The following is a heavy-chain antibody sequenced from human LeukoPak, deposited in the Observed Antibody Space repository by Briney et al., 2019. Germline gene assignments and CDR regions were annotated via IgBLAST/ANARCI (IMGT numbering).Heavy chain of an antibody. CDR1: GFTFSSYW. D-gene: IGHD6-13*01. CDR3: ARVSRWGAAGTFDP. Sequence: GGSLRLSCATSGFTFSSYWMSWVRQTPGKGLEWVAHIKQDGSDKYYVDSVKGRFTISRDNAKSSLDLQMNSLRAEDTAVYYCARVSRWGAAGTFDPWGQGTLVTVPS. CDR2: IKQDGSDK. J-gene: IGHJ5*02. V-gene: IGHV3-7*01.